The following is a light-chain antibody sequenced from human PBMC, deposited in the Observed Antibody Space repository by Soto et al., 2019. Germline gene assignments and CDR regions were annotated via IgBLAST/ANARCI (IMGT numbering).Light chain of an antibody. CDR1: QTVSSW. J-gene: IGKJ5*01. V-gene: IGKV1-9*01. CDR3: QQLNSYPT. CDR2: AAS. Sequence: DIQMTQSPSTLSASVGDRVTITCRASQTVSSWLAWYQQKPGKAPKLLIYAASTLQSGVPSRFSGSGSGTEFTLTISSLQPEDFATYYRQQLNSYPTFGQGTRLEIK.